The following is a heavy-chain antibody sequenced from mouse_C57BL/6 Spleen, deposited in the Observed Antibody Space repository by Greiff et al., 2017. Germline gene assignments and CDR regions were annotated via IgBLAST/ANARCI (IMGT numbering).Heavy chain of an antibody. CDR3: ARLYYGSSYYFDY. J-gene: IGHJ2*01. D-gene: IGHD1-1*01. Sequence: EVKVVESGGGLVKPGGSLKLSCAASGFTFSSYAMSWVRQTPEKRLEWVATISDGGSYTYYPDNVKGRFTISRDNAKNNLYLQMSHLKSEDTAMYYCARLYYGSSYYFDYWGQGTTLTVSS. V-gene: IGHV5-4*03. CDR2: ISDGGSYT. CDR1: GFTFSSYA.